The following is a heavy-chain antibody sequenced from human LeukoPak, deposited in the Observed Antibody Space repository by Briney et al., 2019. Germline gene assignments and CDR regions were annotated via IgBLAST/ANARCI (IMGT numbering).Heavy chain of an antibody. CDR1: GGSFSCYY. CDR3: ARGSSGWKPIDY. CDR2: INHSGRT. V-gene: IGHV4-34*01. D-gene: IGHD6-19*01. Sequence: SETLSLTCAVYGGSFSCYYWSWIRQPPGKGLEWVREINHSGRTNYNPSLKSRVTISVDTTKNQFSLKLSSVTAADTAVYYCARGSSGWKPIDYWGQGTLVTVSS. J-gene: IGHJ4*02.